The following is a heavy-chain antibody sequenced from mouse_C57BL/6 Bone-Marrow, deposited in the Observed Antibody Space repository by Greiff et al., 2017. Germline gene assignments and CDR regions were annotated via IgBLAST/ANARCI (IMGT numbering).Heavy chain of an antibody. CDR1: EYEFPSHD. CDR2: INSDGGST. J-gene: IGHJ1*03. CDR3: ARGDYYGSSWYFDV. V-gene: IGHV5-2*03. Sequence: DVKLVESGGGLVQPGESLKLSCESNEYEFPSHDMSWVRKTPEKRLELVAAINSDGGSTYYPDTMERRFIISRDNTKKTLYLQMSSLRSEDTALYYCARGDYYGSSWYFDVWGTGTTVTVSS. D-gene: IGHD1-1*01.